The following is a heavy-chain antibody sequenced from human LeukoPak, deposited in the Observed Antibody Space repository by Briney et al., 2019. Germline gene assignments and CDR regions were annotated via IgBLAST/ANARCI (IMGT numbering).Heavy chain of an antibody. V-gene: IGHV3-30*18. Sequence: GGSLSLSCAASGFTFSSHGMHWVRQAPGKGLEWVALISNGGINEYYADSVKGRFTISRDNSRNTLYLQMNGLRAEDTAVYYCAKEGSGSREIDYWGQGTLVTVSS. D-gene: IGHD3-10*01. CDR3: AKEGSGSREIDY. J-gene: IGHJ4*02. CDR1: GFTFSSHG. CDR2: ISNGGINE.